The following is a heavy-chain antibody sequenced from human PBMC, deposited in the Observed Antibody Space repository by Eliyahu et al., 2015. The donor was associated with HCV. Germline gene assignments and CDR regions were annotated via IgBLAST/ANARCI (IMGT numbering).Heavy chain of an antibody. D-gene: IGHD6-13*01. CDR1: GGSISSSSYY. J-gene: IGHJ5*02. Sequence: GPGLVKPSETLSLTCTVSGGSISSSSYYWGWIRQPPGKGLEWIGSIYXSGSTYYNPSLKSRVTISVDTSKNQFSLKLRSVTAADTAVYYCATRIAVAVRRGMFGELGVFWFDPWGQGTLVTVSS. CDR2: IYXSGST. V-gene: IGHV4-39*01. CDR3: ATRIAVAVRRGMFGELGVFWFDP.